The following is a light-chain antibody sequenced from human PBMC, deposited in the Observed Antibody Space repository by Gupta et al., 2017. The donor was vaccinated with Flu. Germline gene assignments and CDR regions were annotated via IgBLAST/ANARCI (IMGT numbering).Light chain of an antibody. V-gene: IGLV2-11*01. CDR3: SSHAGRVTWV. Sequence: QSAPTQPRSVSGSPGQSVTISCTGSSNDAGGSTRVSWYQQRPGKAPKLILYDVTERPSGVPDRFSGSKSGNTASLTISGLQADDEADYYCSSHAGRVTWVFGTGTTVTVL. CDR2: DVT. J-gene: IGLJ1*01. CDR1: SNDAGGSTR.